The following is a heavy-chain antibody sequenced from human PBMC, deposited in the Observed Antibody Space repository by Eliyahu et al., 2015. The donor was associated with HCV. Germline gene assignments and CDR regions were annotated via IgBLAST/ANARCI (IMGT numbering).Heavy chain of an antibody. CDR2: LYYGGST. CDR3: AREGNVQGIIVY. CDR1: GGSVTDXXHX. Sequence: QVELQESGPGLVQPSETLSLTCPVSGGSVTDXXHXWSWIRQPPGKGLEWIGFLYYGGSTSYNPSLKSRVTISVDTSKNQFSLKLTSVTAADTAVYYCAREGNVQGIIVYWGQGTLVTVSS. V-gene: IGHV4-61*01. J-gene: IGHJ4*02. D-gene: IGHD1-1*01.